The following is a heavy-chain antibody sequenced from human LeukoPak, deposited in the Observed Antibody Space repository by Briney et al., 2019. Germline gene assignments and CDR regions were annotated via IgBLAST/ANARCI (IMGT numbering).Heavy chain of an antibody. Sequence: ASVKVSCKASGYTFTGYYMHWVRQAPGQGLEWMGWINPNSGGTNYAQKFQGWVTMTRDTSISTAYMELSRLRSDDTAVYYCASTAPPYCSGGSCYGLDYYYYGMDVWGQGTTVTVSS. J-gene: IGHJ6*02. V-gene: IGHV1-2*04. CDR3: ASTAPPYCSGGSCYGLDYYYYGMDV. D-gene: IGHD2-15*01. CDR1: GYTFTGYY. CDR2: INPNSGGT.